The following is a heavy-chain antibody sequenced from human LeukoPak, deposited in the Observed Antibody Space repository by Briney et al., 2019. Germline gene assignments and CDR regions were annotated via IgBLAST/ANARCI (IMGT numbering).Heavy chain of an antibody. Sequence: GGSLRLSCAASGFTFSNYAMSWVRQAPGKGLEWVSVISGSGGSTYNADSVKGRFTISRDNSKNTLYLQVNSLRAEDTAVYYCAKGGKWDVTPFDYWGQGTLVTVSS. CDR2: ISGSGGST. CDR3: AKGGKWDVTPFDY. J-gene: IGHJ4*02. D-gene: IGHD1-26*01. V-gene: IGHV3-23*01. CDR1: GFTFSNYA.